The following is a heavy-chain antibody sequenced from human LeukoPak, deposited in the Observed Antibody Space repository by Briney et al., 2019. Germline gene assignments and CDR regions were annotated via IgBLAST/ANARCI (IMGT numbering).Heavy chain of an antibody. V-gene: IGHV7-4-1*02. CDR1: GYTFTSYA. D-gene: IGHD3-22*01. CDR2: INTNTGNP. CDR3: ASAPPLPHIYYDSSGVYYYGMDV. J-gene: IGHJ6*02. Sequence: ASVKVSCKASGYTFTSYAMNWVRQAPGQGLEWMGWINTNTGNPTYAQGFTGRFVFSLDTSVSTAYLQISSLKAEDTAVYYCASAPPLPHIYYDSSGVYYYGMDVWGQGTTVTVSS.